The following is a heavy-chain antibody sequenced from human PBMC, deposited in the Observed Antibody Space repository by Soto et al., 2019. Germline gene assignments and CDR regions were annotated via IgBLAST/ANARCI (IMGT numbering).Heavy chain of an antibody. CDR1: EFNCVSYA. D-gene: IGHD2-15*01. J-gene: IGHJ4*02. CDR2: IDGSCGDT. Sequence: GGSMRLSCGALEFNCVSYAMGWVRQATGTGLEWVSVIDGSCGDTSFADSVKGRFTISRDNSKNTLYLHMNSLRAEDTARYYCAKERVAAAYVETSAFDFWGQGTQVTVSS. V-gene: IGHV3-23*01. CDR3: AKERVAAAYVETSAFDF.